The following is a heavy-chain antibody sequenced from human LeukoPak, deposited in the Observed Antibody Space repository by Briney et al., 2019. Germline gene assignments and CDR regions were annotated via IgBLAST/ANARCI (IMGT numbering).Heavy chain of an antibody. CDR1: GGSFSGYY. CDR2: INHSGST. V-gene: IGHV4-34*01. Sequence: KSSETLSLTCAVYGGSFSGYYWSWIRQPPGKGLEWIGEINHSGSTNYNPSLNSRVTISVDTSKNQFSLKLSSVTAADTAVYYCAREEAFDIWGQGTMVTVSS. J-gene: IGHJ3*02. CDR3: AREEAFDI.